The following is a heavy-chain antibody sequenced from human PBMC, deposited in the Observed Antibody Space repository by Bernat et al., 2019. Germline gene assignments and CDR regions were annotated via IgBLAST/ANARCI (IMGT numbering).Heavy chain of an antibody. CDR3: AKDLLGLLEWSIDY. CDR2: ISWNSGSI. V-gene: IGHV3-9*01. J-gene: IGHJ4*02. Sequence: EVQLVESGGGLVQPGRSLRLSCAASGFTFDDYAMHWVRPAPGKGLEWVSGISWNSGSIGYATSVKGRFTISRDNAKNSLYLQMNSLRAEDTALYYCAKDLLGLLEWSIDYWGQGTLVTVSS. D-gene: IGHD3-3*01. CDR1: GFTFDDYA.